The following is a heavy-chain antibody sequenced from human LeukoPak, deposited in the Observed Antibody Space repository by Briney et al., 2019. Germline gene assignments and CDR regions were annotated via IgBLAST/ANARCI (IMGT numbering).Heavy chain of an antibody. CDR2: INPNSGGT. J-gene: IGHJ4*02. Sequence: GASVKVSCKASGYTFTGYYMHWVRRAPGQGLEWMGWINPNSGGTNYAQKFQGRVTMTRDTSISTAYMELSRLRSDATAVYYCARVMRCSGTSCYGWVDYWGQGTLVTVSS. D-gene: IGHD2-2*01. CDR3: ARVMRCSGTSCYGWVDY. V-gene: IGHV1-2*02. CDR1: GYTFTGYY.